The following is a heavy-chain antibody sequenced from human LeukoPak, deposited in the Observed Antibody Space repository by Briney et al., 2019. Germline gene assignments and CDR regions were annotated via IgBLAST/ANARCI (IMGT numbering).Heavy chain of an antibody. V-gene: IGHV3-64*01. Sequence: GGSLRLSCAASGFIFSSYAMHWVRQAPGKGLEYVSAITNNGGSTYYANSVKGRFAISRDNSKDTLYLQMNGLKTEDTAVYYCTTESADSSGRPFHWGQGTLVTVSS. CDR1: GFIFSSYA. CDR3: TTESADSSGRPFH. J-gene: IGHJ4*02. D-gene: IGHD3-22*01. CDR2: ITNNGGST.